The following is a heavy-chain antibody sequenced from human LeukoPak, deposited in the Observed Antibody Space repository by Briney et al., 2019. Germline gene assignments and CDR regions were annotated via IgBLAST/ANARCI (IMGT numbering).Heavy chain of an antibody. CDR1: GFTFSSYW. CDR2: LTNNGANT. CDR3: AKGTLGSCIGPRCYPLDS. D-gene: IGHD2-15*01. J-gene: IGHJ4*02. Sequence: GGSLRLSCAASGFTFSSYWMHWVRQAPEKGLEWISILTNNGANTWYADSVKGRFTISRDNSKNTLYLQMNSLRAEDTAIYYCAKGTLGSCIGPRCYPLDSWGQGTLVTVSS. V-gene: IGHV3-23*01.